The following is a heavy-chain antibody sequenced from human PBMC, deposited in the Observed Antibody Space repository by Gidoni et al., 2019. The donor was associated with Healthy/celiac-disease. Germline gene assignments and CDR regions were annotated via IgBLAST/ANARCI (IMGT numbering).Heavy chain of an antibody. J-gene: IGHJ6*02. CDR3: ARDRLNWNFVYHYYYGMDV. Sequence: QVQLVQSGAEVKKPGSSVKVSCKASGGTFSSYAISWVRQAPGQGLEWMGRIIPILGIANYAQKFQGRVTITADKSTSTAYMELSSLRSEDTAVYYCARDRLNWNFVYHYYYGMDVWGQGTTVTVSS. V-gene: IGHV1-69*09. D-gene: IGHD1-7*01. CDR2: IIPILGIA. CDR1: GGTFSSYA.